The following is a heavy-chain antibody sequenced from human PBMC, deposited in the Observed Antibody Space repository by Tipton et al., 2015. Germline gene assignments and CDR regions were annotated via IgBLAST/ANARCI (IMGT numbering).Heavy chain of an antibody. V-gene: IGHV4-4*07. CDR2: IYSSGYT. D-gene: IGHD3-22*01. CDR3: ARVGRFSGYPHDALDI. J-gene: IGHJ3*02. Sequence: TLSLTCSVSGGFINGYYWSWTRQPAGKGLEWIGRIYSSGYTNYNPSLRSRLTLSVDTSKNQLSLKLNSVTAADTAVYYCARVGRFSGYPHDALDIWGQGTVVTVSS. CDR1: GGFINGYY.